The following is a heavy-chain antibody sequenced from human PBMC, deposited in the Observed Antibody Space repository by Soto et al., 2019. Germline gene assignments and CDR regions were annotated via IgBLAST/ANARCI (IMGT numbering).Heavy chain of an antibody. J-gene: IGHJ5*01. Sequence: SLTCTVSGDSVTSGDYYWIWIPQPPGKGLEWIGYIYYSGNTNYSPSLKSRVAISLDTSHNQFSFKLSSVTDADQAVYFCARIRVDTYMKHWFDPWGTGNLVNVAS. CDR3: ARIRVDTYMKHWFDP. CDR2: IYYSGNT. V-gene: IGHV4-61*08. D-gene: IGHD2-15*01. CDR1: GDSVTSGDYY.